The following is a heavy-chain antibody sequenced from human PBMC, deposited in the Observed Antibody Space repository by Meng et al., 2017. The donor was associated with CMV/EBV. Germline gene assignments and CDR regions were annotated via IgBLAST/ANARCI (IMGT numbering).Heavy chain of an antibody. J-gene: IGHJ6*02. D-gene: IGHD2-15*01. CDR3: ARDQPGGYCSGFCYYGMDV. CDR2: IKEDGTEN. Sequence: GESLKISCEASGFSFHIYWMSWVRQAPGKGLEWVANIKEDGTENHYADSVKGRFTISRDNAKNSPYLQMNSLRAEDTAVYFCARDQPGGYCSGFCYYGMDVWGQGTTVTVSS. CDR1: GFSFHIYW. V-gene: IGHV3-7*01.